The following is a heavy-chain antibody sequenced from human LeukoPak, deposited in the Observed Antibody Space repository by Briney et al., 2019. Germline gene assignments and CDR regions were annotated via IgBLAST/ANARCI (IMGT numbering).Heavy chain of an antibody. Sequence: GGSLRLSCAASGFTFSSYAMHWVRQAPGKGLEYVSAISSNGGSTYYANSVKGRFTISRDNSKSTLYLQMGSLRAEDMAVYYCARVSSGGYSYGAFDYWGQGTLVTVSS. CDR2: ISSNGGST. D-gene: IGHD5-18*01. CDR3: ARVSSGGYSYGAFDY. CDR1: GFTFSSYA. J-gene: IGHJ4*02. V-gene: IGHV3-64*01.